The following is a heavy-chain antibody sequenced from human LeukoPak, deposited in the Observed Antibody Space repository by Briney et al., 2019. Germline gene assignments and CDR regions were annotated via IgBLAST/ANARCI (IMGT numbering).Heavy chain of an antibody. V-gene: IGHV1-18*01. CDR2: ISAYNGNT. CDR1: GYTFTSYG. CDR3: ARYCSGGSCYSENAFDI. D-gene: IGHD2-15*01. Sequence: ASAKVSCKASGYTFTSYGISWVRQAPGQGLEWMGWISAYNGNTNYAQKLQGRVTMTTDTSTSTAYMELRSLRSDDTAVYYCARYCSGGSCYSENAFDIWGQGTMVTVSS. J-gene: IGHJ3*02.